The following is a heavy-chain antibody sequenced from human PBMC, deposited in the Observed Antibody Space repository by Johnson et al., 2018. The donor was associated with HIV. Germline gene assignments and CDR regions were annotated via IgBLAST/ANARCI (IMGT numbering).Heavy chain of an antibody. CDR1: GFTYSSYA. CDR2: ISYDGSSK. J-gene: IGHJ3*02. D-gene: IGHD6-13*01. Sequence: VQLVESGGGVVQPGRSLRLSCVVSGFTYSSYAMHWVRQAPGKGLEWVAFISYDGSSKYYADSVKGRFTISRDNSKNTLYLQMNTLRVEDTAVYYCAKDGGSSWSAFDIWGQGTMVTVSS. V-gene: IGHV3-30*04. CDR3: AKDGGSSWSAFDI.